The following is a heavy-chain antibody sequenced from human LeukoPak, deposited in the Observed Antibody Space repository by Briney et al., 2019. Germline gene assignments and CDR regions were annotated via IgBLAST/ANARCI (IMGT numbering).Heavy chain of an antibody. CDR1: GFTFKSYG. V-gene: IGHV3-30*02. CDR2: IRFDGSNK. Sequence: PGGSLRLSCAASGFTFKSYGMHWVRQAPGKGLEWVAFIRFDGSNKNYADSVKGRFTISRDNSKNTLYLQMDSLRAEDTAVYYCAKPGAATFYYDSSVKGAPDYWGQGTLVTVSS. D-gene: IGHD3-22*01. CDR3: AKPGAATFYYDSSVKGAPDY. J-gene: IGHJ4*02.